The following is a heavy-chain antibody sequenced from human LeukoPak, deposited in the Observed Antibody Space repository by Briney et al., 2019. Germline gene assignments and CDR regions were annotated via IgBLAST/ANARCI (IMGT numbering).Heavy chain of an antibody. CDR1: GGSISSGDYY. CDR3: AREAITGTNHFNWFDP. Sequence: SETLSLTCTVSGGSISSGDYYWSWIRQPPGKGLEWIGYIYYSGSTYYNPSLKSRVTISVDTSKNQFSLKLSSVTAADTAVYYCAREAITGTNHFNWFDPWGQGTLVTVSS. V-gene: IGHV4-30-4*01. D-gene: IGHD1-20*01. CDR2: IYYSGST. J-gene: IGHJ5*02.